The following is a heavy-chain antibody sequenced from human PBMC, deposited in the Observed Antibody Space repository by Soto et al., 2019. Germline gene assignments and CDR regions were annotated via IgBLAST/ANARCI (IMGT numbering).Heavy chain of an antibody. J-gene: IGHJ4*02. CDR1: GFTFNTFG. CDR3: ARERAVTGGTYYFDR. V-gene: IGHV3-33*01. D-gene: IGHD6-19*01. Sequence: GGSLRLSCAASGFTFNTFGMHWVRQAPGKGPEWVALLWYDGSNKYYADSVKGRFTISRDNPRNTLYLQMNNLRVEDTAVYYRARERAVTGGTYYFDRWGQGTLVTVSS. CDR2: LWYDGSNK.